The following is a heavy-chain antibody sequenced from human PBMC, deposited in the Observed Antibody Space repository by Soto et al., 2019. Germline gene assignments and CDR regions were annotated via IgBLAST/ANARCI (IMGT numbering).Heavy chain of an antibody. J-gene: IGHJ1*01. Sequence: ASVTFSCTASGYKFTTYFIHWVRQAPGQGLEWMGMIHPSGDTGYAQKFRGRVTMTIDTSTTTAYMELRNLTSEDTAVYFSVRGYCTTSPCSGDFQFWGQGTLVTVSS. CDR1: GYKFTTYF. CDR3: VRGYCTTSPCSGDFQF. CDR2: IHPSGDT. V-gene: IGHV1-46*01. D-gene: IGHD2-15*01.